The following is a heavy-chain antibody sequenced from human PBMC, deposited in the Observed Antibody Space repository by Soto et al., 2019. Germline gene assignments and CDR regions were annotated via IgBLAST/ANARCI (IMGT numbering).Heavy chain of an antibody. CDR1: GFTFSSYG. D-gene: IGHD5-12*01. V-gene: IGHV3-30*03. Sequence: QVQLVESGGGVVQPGRSLRLSCAASGFTFSSYGMHWVRQAPGKWLEWVAVISYDGSNKYYADSVKGRFTISRDNSKNTLYLQMNSLRAEDTAVYYCATIAAGYSGYAYGMDVWGQGTTVTVSS. CDR3: ATIAAGYSGYAYGMDV. J-gene: IGHJ6*02. CDR2: ISYDGSNK.